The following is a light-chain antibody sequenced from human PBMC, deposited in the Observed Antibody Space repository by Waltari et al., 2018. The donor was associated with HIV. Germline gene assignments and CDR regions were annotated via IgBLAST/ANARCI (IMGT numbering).Light chain of an antibody. CDR1: QSVNNN. J-gene: IGKJ4*01. CDR2: GAS. Sequence: EIVLTQSPATLSVSPGERATLSCRASQSVNNNLAWYQQKPGQVPRLLIYGASTRATGIPARFSGSGSGTEFTLTISSLQSEDFAVYYCQQYNFWPPLTFGWGTKVEIK. V-gene: IGKV3-15*01. CDR3: QQYNFWPPLT.